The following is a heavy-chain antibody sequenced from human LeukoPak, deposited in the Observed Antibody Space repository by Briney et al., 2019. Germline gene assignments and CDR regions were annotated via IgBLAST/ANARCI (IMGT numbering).Heavy chain of an antibody. V-gene: IGHV3-7*01. Sequence: GGSLRLSSAASGFTSSSYWMTGVRQPPGKGLEWVSNIKQDGSEKYYVDSVKGRFTISRDNAKNSLYLQMNSLRAEDTAVYYCARGQPVDYWGQGTLVTVSS. CDR2: IKQDGSEK. D-gene: IGHD1-1*01. CDR3: ARGQPVDY. CDR1: GFTSSSYW. J-gene: IGHJ4*02.